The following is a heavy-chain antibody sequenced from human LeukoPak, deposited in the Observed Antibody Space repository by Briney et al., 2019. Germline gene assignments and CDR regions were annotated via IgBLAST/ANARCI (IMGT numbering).Heavy chain of an antibody. CDR3: AKTHSSGWTEGFDY. CDR2: ISGDGGST. D-gene: IGHD6-19*01. V-gene: IGHV3-43*02. CDR1: GFTFDDYA. Sequence: GGSLRLSCAASGFTFDDYAMHWVRQAPGKGLEWVSLISGDGGSTYYADSVKGRFTISRDNSKNSLYLQMNSLRTEDTALYYCAKTHSSGWTEGFDYWGQGALVTVSS. J-gene: IGHJ4*02.